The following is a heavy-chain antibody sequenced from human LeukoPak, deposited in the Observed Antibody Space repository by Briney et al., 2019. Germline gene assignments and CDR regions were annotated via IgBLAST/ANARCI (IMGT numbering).Heavy chain of an antibody. CDR3: ARGRLRFLEWLTNNWFDP. Sequence: ASVKVSCKASGYTFTSYYMHWVRQAPGQGLEWMGIINPSGGSTSYAQKFRGRVTMTRDTSTSTVYMELSSLRSEDMAVYYCARGRLRFLEWLTNNWFDPWGQGTLVTVSS. V-gene: IGHV1-46*01. J-gene: IGHJ5*02. D-gene: IGHD3-3*01. CDR1: GYTFTSYY. CDR2: INPSGGST.